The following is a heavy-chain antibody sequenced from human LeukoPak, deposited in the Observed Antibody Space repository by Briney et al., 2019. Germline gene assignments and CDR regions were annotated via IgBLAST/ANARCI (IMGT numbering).Heavy chain of an antibody. CDR1: GFTFSSYG. V-gene: IGHV3-23*01. J-gene: IGHJ5*02. CDR3: AKDDPMQFDP. Sequence: SGGSLRLSCAASGFTFSSYGMSWVRQAPGKGLEWVSAISGSGGSTYYADSVKGRFTISRDNPKNTLYLQMNSLRAEDTAVYYCAKDDPMQFDPWGQGTLVTVSS. CDR2: ISGSGGST.